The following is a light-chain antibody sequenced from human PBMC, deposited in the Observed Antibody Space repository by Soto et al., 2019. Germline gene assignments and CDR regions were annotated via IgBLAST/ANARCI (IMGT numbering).Light chain of an antibody. CDR3: QQYGSSPYT. Sequence: EIVLTQSPGTLSLSPGERATLSCRASQGVSSSYLAWCQQKPGQAPRLLIYGASSRATGIPDRFSGSGSGTDFTLTISRLEPEDFAVYYCQQYGSSPYTFGQGTKLEIK. J-gene: IGKJ2*01. V-gene: IGKV3-20*01. CDR1: QGVSSSY. CDR2: GAS.